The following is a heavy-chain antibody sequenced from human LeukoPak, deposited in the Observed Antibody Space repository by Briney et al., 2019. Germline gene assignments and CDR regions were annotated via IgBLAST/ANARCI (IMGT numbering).Heavy chain of an antibody. J-gene: IGHJ5*02. CDR3: ARDPVDTAMVTSWFDP. CDR1: GGSISSYY. V-gene: IGHV4-4*07. CDR2: IYTSGGT. D-gene: IGHD5-18*01. Sequence: SETLSITCTVSGGSISSYYWSWIRQPAGKGLEWIGRIYTSGGTNYNPSLKSRVTLSVDTSKNQFSLQLSSVTAADTAVYYCARDPVDTAMVTSWFDPWGQGTLVTVSS.